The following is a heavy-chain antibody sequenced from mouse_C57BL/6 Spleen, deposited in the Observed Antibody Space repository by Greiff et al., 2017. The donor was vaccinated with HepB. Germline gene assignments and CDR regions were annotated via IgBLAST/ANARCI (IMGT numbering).Heavy chain of an antibody. V-gene: IGHV5-9-1*02. Sequence: EVMLVESGEGLVKPGGSLKLSCAASGFTFSSYAMSWVRQTPEKRLEWVAYISSGGDYLYYADTVKGRFTIARANARNTLYLQMSSLMSEDTAMYYCTRGNFDYWGQGTTLTVSS. CDR1: GFTFSSYA. J-gene: IGHJ2*01. CDR3: TRGNFDY. CDR2: ISSGGDYL.